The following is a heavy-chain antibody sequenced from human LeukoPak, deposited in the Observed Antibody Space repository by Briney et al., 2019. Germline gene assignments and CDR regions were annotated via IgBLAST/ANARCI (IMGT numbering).Heavy chain of an antibody. V-gene: IGHV3-23*01. D-gene: IGHD3-16*02. CDR2: ISGSGGST. Sequence: GGSLRLSCAASGFSFTSYAMSWVRPDPGKGLEWVSAISGSGGSTYSADSVRGRFTTSTDNSKNTRYLQMNSVRAEDTAVYYCAKEPLYAYDYVWGSYRYAAGDYWGQGTLVTVSS. CDR3: AKEPLYAYDYVWGSYRYAAGDY. CDR1: GFSFTSYA. J-gene: IGHJ4*02.